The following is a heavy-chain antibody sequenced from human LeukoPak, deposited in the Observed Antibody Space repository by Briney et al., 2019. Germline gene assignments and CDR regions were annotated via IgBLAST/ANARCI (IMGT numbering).Heavy chain of an antibody. D-gene: IGHD1-26*01. CDR1: GGSISSGGYY. CDR3: ARVFRSGGYYFDY. CDR2: IYYSGST. V-gene: IGHV4-61*08. J-gene: IGHJ4*02. Sequence: PSETLSLTCTVSGGSISSGGYYWSWIRQPPGKGLEWIGYIYYSGSTNYNPSLKGRVTISVDTSKNQFSLKLSSVTAADTAVYYCARVFRSGGYYFDYWGQGTLVTVSS.